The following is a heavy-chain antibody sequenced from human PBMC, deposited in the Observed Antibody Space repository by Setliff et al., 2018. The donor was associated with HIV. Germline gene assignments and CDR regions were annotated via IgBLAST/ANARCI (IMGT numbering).Heavy chain of an antibody. V-gene: IGHV1-69*02. CDR2: SIPILGIG. CDR1: GGTFSSYT. Sequence: GASVKVSCKASGGTFSSYTINWVRQAPGQGLEWMGRSIPILGIGNDEQAQKFKGRVTFTADKSTSTVYMELSSLRSEDTAVCYCARCGAGEWHLYMDVWGKGTAVTVSS. CDR3: ARCGAGEWHLYMDV. D-gene: IGHD3-16*01. J-gene: IGHJ6*03.